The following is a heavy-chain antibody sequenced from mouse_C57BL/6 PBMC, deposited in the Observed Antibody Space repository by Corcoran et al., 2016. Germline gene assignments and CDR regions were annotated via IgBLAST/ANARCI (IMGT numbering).Heavy chain of an antibody. CDR2: IYPRDGST. J-gene: IGHJ3*01. CDR3: AGDSSGYRFAY. V-gene: IGHV1-85*01. CDR1: GYTFTSYD. Sequence: QVQLQQSGPELVKPGASVKLSCKASGYTFTSYDINWVKQRPGQGLEWIGWIYPRDGSTKYNEKFKGKATLTVDTSSSTAYMELHSLTSEDSAVYFCAGDSSGYRFAYWGQGTLVTVSA. D-gene: IGHD3-2*02.